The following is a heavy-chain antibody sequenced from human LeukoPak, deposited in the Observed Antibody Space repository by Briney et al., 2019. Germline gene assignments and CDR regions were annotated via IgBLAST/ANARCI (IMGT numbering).Heavy chain of an antibody. D-gene: IGHD2-15*01. CDR1: GGSISSYY. CDR2: IYSSGST. V-gene: IGHV4-4*07. Sequence: SETLSLTCTVSGGSISSYYWSWIRQPAGKGLEWIGRIYSSGSTNYNPSLKSRVAISVDTSKNQFSLKLSSVTAADTGVYYCARGIVVVAQLGYYFYYMDVWGKGTTVTISS. CDR3: ARGIVVVAQLGYYFYYMDV. J-gene: IGHJ6*03.